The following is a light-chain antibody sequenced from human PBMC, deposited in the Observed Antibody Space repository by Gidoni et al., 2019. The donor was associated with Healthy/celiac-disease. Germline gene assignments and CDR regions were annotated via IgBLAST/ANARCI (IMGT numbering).Light chain of an antibody. V-gene: IGKV3-20*01. CDR1: QSVGSSY. J-gene: IGKJ1*01. Sequence: EIVLTQSPGTLSLSPGERATLSCRASQSVGSSYLAWYQQKPGQAPRLLIYGASSRATGIPDRFSGSGSGTDFTLTISRVEPEDFAVYYCQQYGSSLRTFGQXTKVEIK. CDR3: QQYGSSLRT. CDR2: GAS.